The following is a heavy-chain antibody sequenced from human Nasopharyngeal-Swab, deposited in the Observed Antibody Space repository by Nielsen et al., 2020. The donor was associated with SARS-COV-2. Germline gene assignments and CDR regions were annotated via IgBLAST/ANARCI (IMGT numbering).Heavy chain of an antibody. CDR1: GFTFSSYV. J-gene: IGHJ4*02. CDR3: AKDRLPHSSTWTIDY. V-gene: IGHV3-23*01. Sequence: GGSLRLSCAASGFTFSSYVMSWVRQAPGKGLEWVSSISFSSGSMHYGDSVKGRFTISRDNSENTLYLQMDSLRVEDTAVYYCAKDRLPHSSTWTIDYWGQGTLVTVSS. CDR2: ISFSSGSM. D-gene: IGHD6-13*01.